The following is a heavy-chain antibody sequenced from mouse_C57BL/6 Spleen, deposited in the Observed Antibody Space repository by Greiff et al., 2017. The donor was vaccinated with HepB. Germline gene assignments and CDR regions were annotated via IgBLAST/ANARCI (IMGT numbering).Heavy chain of an antibody. J-gene: IGHJ1*03. Sequence: VQLQQSGPGLAKPSQTLSLPCSVTGYSITSDYWNWIRKFPGNKLEYMGYISYSGSTYYNPSLKSRISITRDTSKNQYYLQLNSVTTEDTATYYCARGITTVVGTYFDVWGTGTTVTVSS. CDR3: ARGITTVVGTYFDV. CDR1: GYSITSDY. D-gene: IGHD1-1*01. V-gene: IGHV3-8*01. CDR2: ISYSGST.